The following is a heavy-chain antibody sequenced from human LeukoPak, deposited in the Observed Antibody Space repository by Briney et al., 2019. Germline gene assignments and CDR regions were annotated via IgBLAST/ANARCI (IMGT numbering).Heavy chain of an antibody. CDR2: IYYNENT. CDR1: GGSISSISYY. Sequence: SGTLSLTCTVSGGSISSISYYWGGIRQPPGKGLGGIGSIYYNENTYYNPSLKSRVTISVDTSKNQFSLKLSSVTAADTAIYYCARENSSGWYRNYFDYWGQGTLVTVSS. CDR3: ARENSSGWYRNYFDY. J-gene: IGHJ4*02. D-gene: IGHD6-19*01. V-gene: IGHV4-39*07.